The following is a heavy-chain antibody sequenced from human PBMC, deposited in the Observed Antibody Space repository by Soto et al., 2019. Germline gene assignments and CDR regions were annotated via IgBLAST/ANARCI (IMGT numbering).Heavy chain of an antibody. J-gene: IGHJ4*02. Sequence: GGSLKISCEGSGYSFTSYWIGLVLQMPGKGLEWMGIIYPGDSDTRYSPSFQCQVTISADKSISTAYLQWSSLKASDTAMYYCARRVLDEHFDYWGQGTLVTFSS. V-gene: IGHV5-51*01. CDR2: IYPGDSDT. CDR3: ARRVLDEHFDY. CDR1: GYSFTSYW.